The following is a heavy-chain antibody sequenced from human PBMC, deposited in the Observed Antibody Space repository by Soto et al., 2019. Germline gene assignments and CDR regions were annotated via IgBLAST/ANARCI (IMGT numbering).Heavy chain of an antibody. V-gene: IGHV3-30*18. CDR3: AKTTGASITRLAYDY. J-gene: IGHJ4*02. D-gene: IGHD6-19*01. CDR2: ISYDGSNK. Sequence: QVQLVESGGGVVQPGRSLRLSYAASGFTFSSYGMHWVRQAPGKGLEWVAVISYDGSNKYYADSVKGRFTISRDNSKNTLYLQMNSLRAEDTAVYYCAKTTGASITRLAYDYWGQGTLVTVSS. CDR1: GFTFSSYG.